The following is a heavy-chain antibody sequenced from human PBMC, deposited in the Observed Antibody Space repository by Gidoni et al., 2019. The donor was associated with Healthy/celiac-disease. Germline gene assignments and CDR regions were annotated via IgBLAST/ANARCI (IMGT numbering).Heavy chain of an antibody. CDR2: ISGSGGST. CDR3: AKSRGVRGVQDY. V-gene: IGHV3-23*01. Sequence: EVQLLESGGGLVQPGGSLRLSCAASGFTFSSYAMSWVRQAPGKGLEWVSAISGSGGSTYYADSVKGRFTISRDNSKNTLNLQMNSLRAEDTAVYYCAKSRGVRGVQDYWGQGTLVTVSS. D-gene: IGHD3-10*01. CDR1: GFTFSSYA. J-gene: IGHJ4*02.